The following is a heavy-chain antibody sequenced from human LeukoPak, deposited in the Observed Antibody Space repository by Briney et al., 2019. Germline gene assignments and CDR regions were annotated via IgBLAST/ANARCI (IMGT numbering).Heavy chain of an antibody. D-gene: IGHD3-10*01. CDR2: INPSGGST. V-gene: IGHV1-46*01. CDR1: GYTFTSYY. Sequence: ASVKVSCKASGYTFTSYYMHWVRQAPGQGLEWMGIINPSGGSTSYAQKFQGRVTMTRDMSTSTVHMELSSLRSEDTAVYYCARDPYYYGSGRSYYFDYWGQGTLVTVSS. CDR3: ARDPYYYGSGRSYYFDY. J-gene: IGHJ4*02.